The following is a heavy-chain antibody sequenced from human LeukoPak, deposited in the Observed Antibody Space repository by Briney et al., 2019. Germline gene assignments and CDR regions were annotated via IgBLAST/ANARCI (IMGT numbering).Heavy chain of an antibody. CDR1: GESFSGYY. CDR3: ARGLSGWYRSTTPPRDV. V-gene: IGHV4-34*01. Sequence: PSETLSLTCAVHGESFSGYYWSWIRQPPGKGLEWIGEINHSGSTNYNPSLKSRVTISVDTSKNQFSLKLSSVTAADTAVYYCARGLSGWYRSTTPPRDVWGQGTTVTVSS. D-gene: IGHD6-19*01. CDR2: INHSGST. J-gene: IGHJ6*02.